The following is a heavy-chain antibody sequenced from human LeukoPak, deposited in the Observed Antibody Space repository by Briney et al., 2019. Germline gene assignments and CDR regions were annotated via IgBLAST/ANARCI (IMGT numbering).Heavy chain of an antibody. Sequence: GGSLRLSCAASGFTFSSYAMSWVRQAPGKGLEWVSVISGNGDSTYFIDSVKGRFTISRDNSKNSLYLQMNSLRAEDTALYHCARGTNPDYWGQGTLVTVSS. V-gene: IGHV3-23*01. D-gene: IGHD1-7*01. J-gene: IGHJ4*02. CDR3: ARGTNPDY. CDR1: GFTFSSYA. CDR2: ISGNGDST.